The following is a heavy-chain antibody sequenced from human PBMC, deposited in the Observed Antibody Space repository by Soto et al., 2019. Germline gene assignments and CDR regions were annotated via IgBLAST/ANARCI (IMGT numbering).Heavy chain of an antibody. CDR3: ARIESIARNWFDP. J-gene: IGHJ5*02. CDR2: IDPVDSYA. V-gene: IGHV5-10-1*01. CDR1: GLSFTNYW. Sequence: GESLKISCKGCGLSFTNYWISWVRQMPGKGLEWMGNIDPVDSYANYSPSFQGHVTFSVDTSISTAYLQWSSLKASDTAMYFCARIESIARNWFDPWGQGTLVTVSS. D-gene: IGHD6-13*01.